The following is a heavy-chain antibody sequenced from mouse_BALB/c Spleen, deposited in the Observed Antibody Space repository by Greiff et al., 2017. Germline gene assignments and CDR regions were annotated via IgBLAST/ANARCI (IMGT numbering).Heavy chain of an antibody. CDR2: IDPSNSET. CDR3: ARIYYGNYLYAMDD. CDR1: GYSFTSYW. J-gene: IGHJ4*01. V-gene: IGHV1-69*02. Sequence: VQLQQPGAELVRPGASVKLSCKASGYSFTSYWMHWVKQRPGQDLEWIGMIDPSNSETRLNQKFKDKATLNVDKSSNTAYMQLSSLTSEDSAVYYCARIYYGNYLYAMDDWGQGTSVTVSS. D-gene: IGHD2-1*01.